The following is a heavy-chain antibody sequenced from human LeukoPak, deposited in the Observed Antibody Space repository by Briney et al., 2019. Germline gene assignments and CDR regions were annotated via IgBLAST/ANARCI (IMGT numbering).Heavy chain of an antibody. Sequence: GGSLRLSCAASGFTFSSYAMSWVRQAPGKGLEWVSAISGSGGSTYYADSVKGRSTISRDNSKNTLYLQMNSLRAEDTAVYYCAKDNFRSMVRGVMGYWGQGTLVTVSS. CDR2: ISGSGGST. CDR1: GFTFSSYA. V-gene: IGHV3-23*01. D-gene: IGHD3-10*01. J-gene: IGHJ4*02. CDR3: AKDNFRSMVRGVMGY.